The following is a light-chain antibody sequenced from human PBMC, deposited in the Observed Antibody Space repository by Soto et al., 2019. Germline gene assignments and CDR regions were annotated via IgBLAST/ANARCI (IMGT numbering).Light chain of an antibody. J-gene: IGKJ4*01. CDR2: GAS. CDR3: QQRGNWPLS. V-gene: IGKV3-11*01. Sequence: EIVLTQSPATLSLSPGERATLSCRASQYINNWLAWYQQKPGQAPRLLIYGASYRAAGIPARFSGSGSGTDFTLSISSLEPEDFAIYYCQQRGNWPLSFGGGTRVEIK. CDR1: QYINNW.